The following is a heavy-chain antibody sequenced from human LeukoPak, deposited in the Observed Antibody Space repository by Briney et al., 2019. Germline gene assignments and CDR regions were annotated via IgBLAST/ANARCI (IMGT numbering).Heavy chain of an antibody. CDR3: ARSGDRLGELSFGY. D-gene: IGHD3-16*02. Sequence: ASETLSLTCTVSGGSISSGGYYWSWIRQHPGKGLEWIGNTYYSGSTYYNPSLKSRVTISVDTSKNQFSLKLSSVTAADTAVYYCARSGDRLGELSFGYWGQGTLVTVSS. J-gene: IGHJ4*02. V-gene: IGHV4-31*03. CDR1: GGSISSGGYY. CDR2: TYYSGST.